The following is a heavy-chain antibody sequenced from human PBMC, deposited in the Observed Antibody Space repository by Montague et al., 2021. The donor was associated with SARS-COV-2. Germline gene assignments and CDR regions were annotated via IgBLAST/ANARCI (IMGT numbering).Heavy chain of an antibody. Sequence: SETLFTFAVYGGSFSGYYWSWIRQPPGKGLEWIGEINHSGSTNYNPSLKSRVTISVDTSKNQFSLKLSSVTAADTAVYYCAREVGRGYSGYEGEYWGQGTLVTVSS. D-gene: IGHD5-12*01. CDR3: AREVGRGYSGYEGEY. CDR2: INHSGST. CDR1: GGSFSGYY. V-gene: IGHV4-34*01. J-gene: IGHJ4*02.